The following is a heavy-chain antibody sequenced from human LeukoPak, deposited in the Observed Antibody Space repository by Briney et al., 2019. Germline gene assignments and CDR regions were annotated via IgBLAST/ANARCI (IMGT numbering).Heavy chain of an antibody. V-gene: IGHV4-59*01. CDR1: GVSITSYY. Sequence: SETLSLTCTVSGVSITSYYWSWIRQPPGKGLEWIGYIYYSGSTNYNPSLQSRVIISVDTSKNQFSLKLSSVTAADTAVYYCARGDYDILTGYIPGYYHYYYMDVWGKGTTVTVSS. CDR3: ARGDYDILTGYIPGYYHYYYMDV. D-gene: IGHD3-9*01. CDR2: IYYSGST. J-gene: IGHJ6*03.